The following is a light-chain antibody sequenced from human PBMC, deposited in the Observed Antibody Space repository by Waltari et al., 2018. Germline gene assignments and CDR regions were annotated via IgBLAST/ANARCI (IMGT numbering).Light chain of an antibody. J-gene: IGKJ1*01. CDR1: QSISSW. V-gene: IGKV1-5*03. Sequence: DIQMTQSPSTLSASVGDRVTITCRASQSISSWLAWYQKKPGKAPKLLISKASSLESGVPPRFSGRGSGTEFTLTISSLQPDDLATYYCQQHNSYSTFGQGTKVEIK. CDR3: QQHNSYST. CDR2: KAS.